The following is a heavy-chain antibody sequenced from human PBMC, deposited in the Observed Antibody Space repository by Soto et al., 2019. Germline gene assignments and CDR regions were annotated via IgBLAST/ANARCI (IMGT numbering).Heavy chain of an antibody. CDR2: ISSSSTYI. V-gene: IGHV3-21*04. Sequence: PGGSLRLSCAASGFTFNSYSMNWVRQAPGKGLEWVSSISSSSTYIYYADSMKGRFTISRNNSKNTLYLQMYSLRVEDTDVYYCARESDHWGQGTQVTVSS. J-gene: IGHJ4*02. CDR3: ARESDH. CDR1: GFTFNSYS.